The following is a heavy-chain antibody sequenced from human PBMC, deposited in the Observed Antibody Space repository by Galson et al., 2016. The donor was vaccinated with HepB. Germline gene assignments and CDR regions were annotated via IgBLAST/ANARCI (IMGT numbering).Heavy chain of an antibody. CDR3: AKGFGATYYDILTGNDG. D-gene: IGHD3-9*01. CDR2: ISGSGGST. CDR1: GFALGGYA. Sequence: SLRLSCAASGFALGGYAMSWVRQAPGKGLEWVSGISGSGGSTYYADSVKGRFSISRDNLKNTVDLQKNSLRAEDTAVYYCAKGFGATYYDILTGNDGWGQGTLVTVSS. V-gene: IGHV3-23*01. J-gene: IGHJ4*02.